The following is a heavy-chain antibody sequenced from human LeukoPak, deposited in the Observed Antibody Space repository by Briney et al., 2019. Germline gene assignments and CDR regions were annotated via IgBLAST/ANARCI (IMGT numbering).Heavy chain of an antibody. CDR3: AKSLYFYDRSNYRYYYYMDV. CDR1: GYTFTDYS. J-gene: IGHJ6*03. D-gene: IGHD3-22*01. Sequence: GASVKVSCKASGYTFTDYSMQWVRQVPGQGLEWMGWINTNSGATLYAQKFQGRVTMTRDTSSSTVYMELSTLTSDDTAVYYCAKSLYFYDRSNYRYYYYMDVWAAGTTVTVSS. V-gene: IGHV1-2*02. CDR2: INTNSGAT.